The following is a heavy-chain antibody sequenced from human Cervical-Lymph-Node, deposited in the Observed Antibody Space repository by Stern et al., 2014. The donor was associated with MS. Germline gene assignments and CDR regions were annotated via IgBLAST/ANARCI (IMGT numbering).Heavy chain of an antibody. CDR2: MNPNSGHT. D-gene: IGHD2-15*01. Sequence: QMQLVQSGAEVKKPGASVKVSCKASGYTFSSFDINWVRQATGQGLEWMGGMNPNSGHTAYAQKFQGRVTMTRNTSISTAYMELSSLRAEDTAIYYCARVDWAFRRFDPWGQGTLVTVSS. CDR1: GYTFSSFD. CDR3: ARVDWAFRRFDP. J-gene: IGHJ5*02. V-gene: IGHV1-8*01.